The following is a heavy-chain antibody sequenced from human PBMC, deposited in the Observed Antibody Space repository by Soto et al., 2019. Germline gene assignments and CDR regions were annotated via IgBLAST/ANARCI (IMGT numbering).Heavy chain of an antibody. CDR2: IIPIFGTA. V-gene: IGHV1-69*01. J-gene: IGHJ4*02. D-gene: IGHD3-9*01. CDR1: GGTFSTYA. CDR3: AIGRYFDRLFNSPDY. Sequence: VKVSCKPSGGTFSTYAISWVRQTPGQGLEWMGGIIPIFGTANYAQKFQGRVTITADESTSTAYMELSSLRSEDTAVYYCAIGRYFDRLFNSPDYWGQGTLVTVSS.